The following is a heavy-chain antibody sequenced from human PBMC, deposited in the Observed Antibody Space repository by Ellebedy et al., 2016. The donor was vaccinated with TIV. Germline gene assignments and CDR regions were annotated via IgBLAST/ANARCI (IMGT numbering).Heavy chain of an antibody. Sequence: PGGSLTLSCAASGFIFTHYSMNCVRQAPGTCLEWISSISSTGYYIYYADSVKGRFTISRDNSTNPVYLQRNSLRAEDTAVYYCATSAVGHSHGYYFDYWGQGTLVTVSA. CDR2: ISSTGYYI. CDR3: ATSAVGHSHGYYFDY. CDR1: GFIFTHYS. D-gene: IGHD3-22*01. J-gene: IGHJ4*02. V-gene: IGHV3-21*01.